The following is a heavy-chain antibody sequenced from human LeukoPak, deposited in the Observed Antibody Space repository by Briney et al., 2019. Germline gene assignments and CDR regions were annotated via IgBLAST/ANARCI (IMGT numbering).Heavy chain of an antibody. CDR3: AREFDYDSSGYYYFDY. CDR1: GGSISSGGYY. Sequence: SETLSLTCTVSGGSISSGGYYWSWIRQHPGKGLEWIGYIYYSGNTYYNPSLKSRVTISVDTSKNQFSLKLSSVTAADTAVYYCAREFDYDSSGYYYFDYWGQGTLVTVSS. V-gene: IGHV4-31*03. D-gene: IGHD3-22*01. CDR2: IYYSGNT. J-gene: IGHJ4*02.